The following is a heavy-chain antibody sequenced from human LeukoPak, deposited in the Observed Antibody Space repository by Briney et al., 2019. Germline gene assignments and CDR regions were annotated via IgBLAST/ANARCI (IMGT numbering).Heavy chain of an antibody. Sequence: PSETLSLTCDVSGGSVRSYWWGWLRQPAGKGLEWLGRIYSTGSTRFNPSLKSRLTLSIDTSTNQFSLTLTSVTAADTAVYFCARQGYTVSYYFLDYWSQGTLVTVSS. D-gene: IGHD1-26*01. CDR2: IYSTGST. CDR3: ARQGYTVSYYFLDY. CDR1: GGSVRSYW. J-gene: IGHJ4*02. V-gene: IGHV4-4*07.